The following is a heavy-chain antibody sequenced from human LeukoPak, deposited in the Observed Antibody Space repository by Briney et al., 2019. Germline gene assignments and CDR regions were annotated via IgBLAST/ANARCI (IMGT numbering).Heavy chain of an antibody. CDR3: ARLDYGDHDY. V-gene: IGHV4-39*01. CDR1: GRSISSGSYY. CDR2: IYYSGST. D-gene: IGHD4-17*01. Sequence: SETLSLTCTVSGRSISSGSYYWGWIRQPPGKGLEWIGSIYYSGSTYYNPSLKSRVTISVDTSKNQLSLKLSSVTATDTAVYYCARLDYGDHDYWGQGTLVTVSS. J-gene: IGHJ4*02.